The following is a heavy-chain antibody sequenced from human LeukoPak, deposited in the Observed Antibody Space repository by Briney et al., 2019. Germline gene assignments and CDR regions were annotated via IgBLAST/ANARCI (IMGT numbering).Heavy chain of an antibody. Sequence: GGSLSLSCAASGFTFSSYSMNWVRQPPGKGLEWVSSISSSSSYIYYADSAKGRFTISRDNAKNSLYLQMNSLRAEDTAVYYCARVSIAVAGAFDYWGQGTLVTVSS. D-gene: IGHD6-19*01. J-gene: IGHJ4*02. V-gene: IGHV3-21*01. CDR1: GFTFSSYS. CDR3: ARVSIAVAGAFDY. CDR2: ISSSSSYI.